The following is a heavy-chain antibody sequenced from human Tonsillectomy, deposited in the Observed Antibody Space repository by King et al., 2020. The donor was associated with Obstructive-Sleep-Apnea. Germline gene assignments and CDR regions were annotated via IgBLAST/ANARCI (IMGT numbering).Heavy chain of an antibody. Sequence: VQLVESGGGLVQSGGSLRLSCAASGFTFPNSLMTWVRQAPGKGLEWVAAISGSGSNTYYADSVKGRFTISRDNPKSTVYLQMNSLKAGDTAIYYCANFTIYDTSVHEDAFDIWGPGTMVTVSS. CDR2: ISGSGSNT. CDR3: ANFTIYDTSVHEDAFDI. V-gene: IGHV3-23*04. J-gene: IGHJ3*02. CDR1: GFTFPNSL. D-gene: IGHD3-22*01.